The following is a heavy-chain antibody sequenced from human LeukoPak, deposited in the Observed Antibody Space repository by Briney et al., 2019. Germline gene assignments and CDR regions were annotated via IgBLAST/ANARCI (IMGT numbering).Heavy chain of an antibody. CDR3: ARVRGYCSGGSCHAFDI. J-gene: IGHJ3*02. Sequence: GASVKVSCKASGYTFTGYYMHWVRQAPGQGLEWMGIINPSGGSTSYAQKFQGRVTMTRDTSTSTVYMELSSLRSEDTAVYYCARVRGYCSGGSCHAFDIWGQGTMVTVSS. V-gene: IGHV1-46*01. CDR2: INPSGGST. CDR1: GYTFTGYY. D-gene: IGHD2-15*01.